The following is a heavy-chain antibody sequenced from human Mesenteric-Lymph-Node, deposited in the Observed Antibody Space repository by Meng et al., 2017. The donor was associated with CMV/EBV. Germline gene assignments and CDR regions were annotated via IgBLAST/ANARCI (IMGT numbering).Heavy chain of an antibody. D-gene: IGHD4-23*01. CDR2: INHSGST. J-gene: IGHJ4*02. V-gene: IGHV4-34*01. CDR1: GGSFSGYY. CDR3: ARHQRWLKSEGGFNY. Sequence: QVPLQQGGAGLVKASETLSLTCAVYGGSFSGYYWSWIRQPPGKGLEWIGEINHSGSTNYNPSLKSRVTISVDTSKNQFSLKLSSVTAADTAVYYCARHQRWLKSEGGFNYWGQGTLVTVSS.